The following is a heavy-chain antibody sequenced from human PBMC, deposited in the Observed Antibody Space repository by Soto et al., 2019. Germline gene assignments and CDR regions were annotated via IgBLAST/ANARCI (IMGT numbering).Heavy chain of an antibody. J-gene: IGHJ4*02. D-gene: IGHD4-17*01. V-gene: IGHV3-15*01. CDR1: GFTFASAW. CDR2: IKSKADGGTT. Sequence: GGSLILSCASSGFTFASAWISWVRQAPGKGLEWVGLIKSKADGGTTDYAAPVKGRFTISRDESQNTLYLQMNSLKTENTAVYYCTSLYYGHWGQGTLVTVSS. CDR3: TSLYYGH.